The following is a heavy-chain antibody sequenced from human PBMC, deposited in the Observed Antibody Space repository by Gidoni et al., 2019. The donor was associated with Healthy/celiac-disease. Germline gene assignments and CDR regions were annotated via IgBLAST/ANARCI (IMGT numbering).Heavy chain of an antibody. Sequence: EVQLVESGGGLVKPGGSLRLSCAASGFTFSSYSMNWVRQAPGKGLEWVSSISSSSSYIYYADSVKGRFTISRDNAKNSLYLQMNSLRAEDTAVYYCARGSIGPTRYYYGMDVWGQGTTVTVSS. CDR2: ISSSSSYI. D-gene: IGHD2-15*01. V-gene: IGHV3-21*01. CDR1: GFTFSSYS. J-gene: IGHJ6*02. CDR3: ARGSIGPTRYYYGMDV.